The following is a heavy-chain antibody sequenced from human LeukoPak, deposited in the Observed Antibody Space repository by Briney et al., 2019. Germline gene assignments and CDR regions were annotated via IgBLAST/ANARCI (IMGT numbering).Heavy chain of an antibody. J-gene: IGHJ6*03. CDR3: ARVIADSSSWIAYYYYMDV. CDR2: INHSGST. V-gene: IGHV4-34*01. D-gene: IGHD6-13*01. Sequence: SETLSLTCAVYGGSFSGYYWSWIRQPPGKGLEWIGEINHSGSTNYNPSLKSRVTISVDTSKNQFSLKLSSVTAADTAVYYCARVIADSSSWIAYYYYMDVWGKGTTVTVSS. CDR1: GGSFSGYY.